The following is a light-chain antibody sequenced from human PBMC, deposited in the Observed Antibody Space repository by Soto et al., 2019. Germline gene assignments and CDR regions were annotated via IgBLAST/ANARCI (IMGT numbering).Light chain of an antibody. CDR2: DVT. CDR1: SSDVGSYNY. J-gene: IGLJ1*01. CDR3: TSYTTPSTYV. Sequence: QSVLAQPASVSGSPGQSITIFCTGTSSDVGSYNYVSWYQQHPGRAPKLMIYDVTNRPSGVSNRFSGSKSGSTASLTISGLQAEDEADYFCTSYTTPSTYVFGTGTKVTVL. V-gene: IGLV2-14*03.